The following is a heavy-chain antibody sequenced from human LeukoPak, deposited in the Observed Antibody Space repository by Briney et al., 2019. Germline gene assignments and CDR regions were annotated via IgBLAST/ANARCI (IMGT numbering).Heavy chain of an antibody. V-gene: IGHV3-11*01. CDR2: ISSSGSTI. CDR3: ATRRVWSGYYNTGPSRGWGYFDY. CDR1: GFTFSDYY. J-gene: IGHJ4*02. D-gene: IGHD3-3*01. Sequence: PGGSLRLSCAASGFTFSDYYMSWIRQAPGKGLEWVSYISSSGSTIYYADSVKGRFTISRDNAKNSLYLHMNSLRAEDTAVYYCATRRVWSGYYNTGPSRGWGYFDYWGQGTLVTVSS.